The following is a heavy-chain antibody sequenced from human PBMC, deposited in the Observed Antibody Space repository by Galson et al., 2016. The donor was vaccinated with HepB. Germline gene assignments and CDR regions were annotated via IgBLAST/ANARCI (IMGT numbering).Heavy chain of an antibody. J-gene: IGHJ4*02. CDR2: IYQTGTA. CDR3: ARGTLGTTATMAFDY. CDR1: GDSISNNYW. D-gene: IGHD1-26*01. Sequence: SETLSLTCAVSGDSISNNYWWTWVRQFPGQGLEWIGEIYQTGTAHYNPSFTRRATISVDTSKNEISLRLDSVTAADTAVYYCARGTLGTTATMAFDYWGQGTPVSVSS. V-gene: IGHV4-4*02.